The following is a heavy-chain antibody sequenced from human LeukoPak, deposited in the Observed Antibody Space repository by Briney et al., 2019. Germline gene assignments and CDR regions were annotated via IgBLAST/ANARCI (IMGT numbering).Heavy chain of an antibody. D-gene: IGHD5-18*01. CDR3: GKTTVGYSSGQKPAWPVDY. Sequence: GGSLRLFCAASGFTFSSYAMSWVRQAPGKGLEWVSGISGSGGSEGSAYYADSVKGWFTISRDNSKNTVYLQMNSRRAEDTAVYYCGKTTVGYSSGQKPAWPVDYWGQGTLVTVSS. CDR1: GFTFSSYA. CDR2: ISGSGGSEGSA. J-gene: IGHJ4*02. V-gene: IGHV3-23*01.